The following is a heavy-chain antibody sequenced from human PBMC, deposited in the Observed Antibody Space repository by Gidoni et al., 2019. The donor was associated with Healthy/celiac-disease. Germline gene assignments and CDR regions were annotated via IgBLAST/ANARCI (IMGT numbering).Heavy chain of an antibody. CDR3: ARVPAMVTQGECFDY. J-gene: IGHJ4*02. Sequence: QVQLQESGPGLVKPSQTLSLTCTVSVGSISSGGYYWSWIRQHPGKGLEWIGYIYYSGSTYYNPSLKSRVTISVDTSKNQFSLKLSSVTAADTAVYYCARVPAMVTQGECFDYWGQGTLVTVSS. D-gene: IGHD3-16*01. CDR2: IYYSGST. CDR1: VGSISSGGYY. V-gene: IGHV4-31*03.